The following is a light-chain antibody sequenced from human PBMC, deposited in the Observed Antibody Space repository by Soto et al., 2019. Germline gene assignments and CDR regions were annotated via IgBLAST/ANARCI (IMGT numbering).Light chain of an antibody. CDR1: STDGGGYNY. J-gene: IGLJ1*01. CDR2: DVS. CDR3: NSYSSSTTLYL. Sequence: SLLAQPAPVTGCPGRSVTLSCPGTSTDGGGYNYVSWYQQHPGKAPKLMISDVSNRPSGVSIRFSGSKSGNTASLTISGLQAEDEADYYCNSYSSSTTLYLFGTGTKVTVL. V-gene: IGLV2-14*01.